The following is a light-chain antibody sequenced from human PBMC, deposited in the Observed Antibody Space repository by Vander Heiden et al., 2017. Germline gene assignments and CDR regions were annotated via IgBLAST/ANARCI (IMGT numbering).Light chain of an antibody. CDR1: QSISSY. J-gene: IGKJ1*01. CDR3: QQSYSTHTWT. V-gene: IGKV1-39*01. Sequence: DIQMTQSPSSLSASVGERVTITCRASQSISSYLNWYQQKPGKAPKLLIYAASSLQSGVPSRFSGSGSGTDFTLTISSLQPEDFATYYCQQSYSTHTWTFGQGTRVEIK. CDR2: AAS.